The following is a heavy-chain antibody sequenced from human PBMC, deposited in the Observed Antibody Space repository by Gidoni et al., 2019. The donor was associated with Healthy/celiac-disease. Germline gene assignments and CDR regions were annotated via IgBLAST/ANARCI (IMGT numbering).Heavy chain of an antibody. J-gene: IGHJ6*02. CDR3: ARQSEGYYDYYGMDV. D-gene: IGHD3-3*01. V-gene: IGHV4-34*01. Sequence: QVQLQQWGAGLLKPSETLSLTFAVYGGSCSCYYWRWLRQPPGTGLEWIGESNHSGVTKDNPSLKSRGTIAVNTTKNQFSLKLSSVTAADTAVYYCARQSEGYYDYYGMDVWGQGTTVTVSS. CDR2: SNHSGVT. CDR1: GGSCSCYY.